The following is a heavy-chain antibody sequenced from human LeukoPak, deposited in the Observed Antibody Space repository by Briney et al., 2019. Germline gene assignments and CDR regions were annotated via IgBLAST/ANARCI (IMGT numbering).Heavy chain of an antibody. V-gene: IGHV3-74*01. J-gene: IGHJ4*02. CDR2: INSDGSST. D-gene: IGHD2-2*01. CDR3: ASLSPLYCSSTSCYGEPVDY. CDR1: GFTFSSYW. Sequence: GGSLRLSCAASGFTFSSYWMHWVRQAPGKGLVWVSRINSDGSSTSYADSVKGRFTISRDNAKNTLYLQMNSLRAEDTAVYYCASLSPLYCSSTSCYGEPVDYWGQGTLVTVSS.